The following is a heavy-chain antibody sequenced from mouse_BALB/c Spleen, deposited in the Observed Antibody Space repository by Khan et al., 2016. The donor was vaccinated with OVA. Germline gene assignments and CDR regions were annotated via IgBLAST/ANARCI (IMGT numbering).Heavy chain of an antibody. V-gene: IGHV3-2*02. CDR2: ISYSGVT. CDR1: GYSITSGYA. Sequence: EVQLQESGPGLVKPSQSLSLTCTVTGYSITSGYAWNWIRQFPGNKLEWMGYISYSGVTSYTPSLKSRISITRDTSKNQFFLQLNSLTTEDTATYYSARGNYYGYYFDYWGQGTTLTVSS. D-gene: IGHD1-1*01. J-gene: IGHJ2*01. CDR3: ARGNYYGYYFDY.